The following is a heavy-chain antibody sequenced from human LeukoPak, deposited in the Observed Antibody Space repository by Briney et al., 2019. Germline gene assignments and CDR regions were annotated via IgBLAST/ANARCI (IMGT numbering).Heavy chain of an antibody. J-gene: IGHJ4*02. V-gene: IGHV3-23*01. CDR3: AKGARVGSGNYYFDY. CDR2: ISRSGGSN. D-gene: IGHD1-1*01. CDR1: GFTFSTYA. Sequence: GGSLRLSCAASGFTFSTYAMSWVRQAPGKGLEWVSAISRSGGSNDYAVSVKVRFPISRDNSEKALYLQRLSLRAEDEAVYSCAKGARVGSGNYYFDYWGEGTLVTASS.